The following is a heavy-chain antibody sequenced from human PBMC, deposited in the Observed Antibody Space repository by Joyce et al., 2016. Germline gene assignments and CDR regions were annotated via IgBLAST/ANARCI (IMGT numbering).Heavy chain of an antibody. Sequence: EVQLVESGGGLVQPGGSLRLSCAASGFSFNTYSINWVRQGPVKGLELLSYISASSGTIYYADSVKGRFTISRDNAKNSVYLQMNSLRDEDTAVYYCARVGRTGYTCDYWGQGTLVTVSS. CDR1: GFSFNTYS. CDR3: ARVGRTGYTCDY. D-gene: IGHD5-24*01. CDR2: ISASSGTI. J-gene: IGHJ4*02. V-gene: IGHV3-48*02.